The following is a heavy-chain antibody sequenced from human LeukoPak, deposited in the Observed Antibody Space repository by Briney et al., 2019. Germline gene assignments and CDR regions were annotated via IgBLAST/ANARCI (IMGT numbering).Heavy chain of an antibody. Sequence: SETLSLTCTVSGGSISSYYWSWIRQPPGKGLEWIGYIYYSGSTNYNPSLKSRVTISVDTSKNQFSLKLSSVTAADTAVYYCARTPRVDSTSFDYWGQGTLVTVSS. V-gene: IGHV4-59*08. J-gene: IGHJ4*02. CDR2: IYYSGST. CDR3: ARTPRVDSTSFDY. CDR1: GGSISSYY.